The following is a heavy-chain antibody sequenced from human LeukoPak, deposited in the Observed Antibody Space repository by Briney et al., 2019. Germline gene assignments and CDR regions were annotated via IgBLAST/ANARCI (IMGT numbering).Heavy chain of an antibody. J-gene: IGHJ4*02. Sequence: ASVKVSCKASGYTFTGYYMHWVRQAPGQGLEWMGWINPNSGGTNYAQKFQGRVTMTSDTSISTAYMELSRLRSDDTAVYYCATTYSSSSGLDYWGQGTLVTVSS. V-gene: IGHV1-2*02. D-gene: IGHD6-6*01. CDR1: GYTFTGYY. CDR3: ATTYSSSSGLDY. CDR2: INPNSGGT.